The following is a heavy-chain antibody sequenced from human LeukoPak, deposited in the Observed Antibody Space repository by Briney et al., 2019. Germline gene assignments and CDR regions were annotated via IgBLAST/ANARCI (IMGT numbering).Heavy chain of an antibody. J-gene: IGHJ4*02. V-gene: IGHV1-2*02. CDR3: ARDLATIDGIAWYYFEN. Sequence: ASVKVSCKASGYTFTGHYIHWVRQAPGQGFEWMGWINPNTGGTDYAQKFQDRIAISTYTSISTTYRELSSLRSDDTALYYCARDLATIDGIAWYYFENWGQGTLVTVS. D-gene: IGHD5-12*01. CDR1: GYTFTGHY. CDR2: INPNTGGT.